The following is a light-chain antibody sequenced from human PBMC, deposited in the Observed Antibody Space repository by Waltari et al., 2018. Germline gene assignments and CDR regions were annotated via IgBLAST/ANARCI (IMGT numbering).Light chain of an antibody. Sequence: SYVLTQPPSVSLAPGKTANITCGGNNIGSKSRNGCQQKPGQAPMLGVYDNTDRPPNEPVTAPMLVVYDDTDRPSGIPERFSGSHSGVTATLTISRVEAGYAAEYYCQMWAPSSAFVFGTGTRVPVL. CDR1: NIGSKS. V-gene: IGLV3-21*03. CDR3: QMWAPSSAFV. J-gene: IGLJ1*01. CDR2: DDT.